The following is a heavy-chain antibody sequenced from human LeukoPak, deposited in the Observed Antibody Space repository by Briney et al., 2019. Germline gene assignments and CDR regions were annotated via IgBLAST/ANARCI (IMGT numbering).Heavy chain of an antibody. CDR3: ARGRIDYGDYVYVY. V-gene: IGHV4-34*01. CDR2: INHSGST. D-gene: IGHD4-17*01. J-gene: IGHJ4*02. CDR1: GGSFSGYY. Sequence: SETLSPTCAVYGGSFSGYYWSWIRQPPGKGLEWIGEINHSGSTNYNPSLKSRVTISVDTSKNQFSLKLSSVTAADTAVYYCARGRIDYGDYVYVYWGQGTLVTVSS.